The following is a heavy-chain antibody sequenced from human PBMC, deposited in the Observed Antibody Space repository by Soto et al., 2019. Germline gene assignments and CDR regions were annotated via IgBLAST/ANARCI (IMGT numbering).Heavy chain of an antibody. CDR2: ISGSGGST. CDR3: ATKKGWYGGYLEDYYYYMDV. J-gene: IGHJ6*03. Sequence: PGGSLRLSCAASGFTFSSYAMSWVRQAPGKGLEWVSAISGSGGSTYYADSVKGRFTISRDNSKNTLYLQMNSLRAEDTAVYYCATKKGWYGGYLEDYYYYMDVWGKGTTVTVSS. V-gene: IGHV3-23*01. CDR1: GFTFSSYA. D-gene: IGHD4-17*01.